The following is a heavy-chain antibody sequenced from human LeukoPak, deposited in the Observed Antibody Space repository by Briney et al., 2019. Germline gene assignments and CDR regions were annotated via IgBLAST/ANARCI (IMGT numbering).Heavy chain of an antibody. CDR2: INVSGGST. CDR1: GFTFSTYA. J-gene: IGHJ4*02. V-gene: IGHV3-23*01. D-gene: IGHD2-8*01. CDR3: AKDNGTDRVY. Sequence: PGGSLRLSCAASGFTFSTYAMSWVRQAPGKGLEWVSTINVSGGSTYYADSVKGRFTISRDNSKNTLYLQMNGLRVEDTAIYYCAKDNGTDRVYGGQGTLVTVSS.